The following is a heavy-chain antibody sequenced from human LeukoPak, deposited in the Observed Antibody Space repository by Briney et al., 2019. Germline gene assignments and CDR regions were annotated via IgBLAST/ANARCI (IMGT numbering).Heavy chain of an antibody. CDR1: GGSFCGYY. J-gene: IGHJ4*02. CDR3: ARSGSYAMVRGVPLLF. CDR2: INHSGST. D-gene: IGHD3-10*01. Sequence: PSETLSLTXAVYGGSFCGYYWSWIRQPPGKGLEWIGEINHSGSTNYNPSLKSRVTISVDTSKNQFSLKLSSVTAADTAVYYCARSGSYAMVRGVPLLFWGQGTLVTVSS. V-gene: IGHV4-34*01.